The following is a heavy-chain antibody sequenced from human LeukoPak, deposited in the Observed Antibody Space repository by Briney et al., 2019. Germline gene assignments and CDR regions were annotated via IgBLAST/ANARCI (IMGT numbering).Heavy chain of an antibody. CDR3: ASRELRY. J-gene: IGHJ4*02. CDR2: INPDSGVT. Sequence: ASVKGYCKTSGYTFTGHFMHWARQAPGQGLEWLGWINPDSGVTKYAQKFQGRVTMTSDKSISTAYMELSRLRSDDTAVYYCASRELRYWGQGTLVSVSS. V-gene: IGHV1-2*02. CDR1: GYTFTGHF. D-gene: IGHD1-26*01.